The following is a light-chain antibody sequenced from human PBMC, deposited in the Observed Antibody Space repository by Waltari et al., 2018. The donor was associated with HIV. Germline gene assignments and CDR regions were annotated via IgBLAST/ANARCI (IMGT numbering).Light chain of an antibody. V-gene: IGLV2-14*01. CDR2: EVS. CDR3: SSYTSSSTSHV. Sequence: QSALTQPAPVSGSPGQSITISRTGTSSDPGGYHYVSWYQQHPGKAPKLMIYEVSNRPSGVSNRFSGSKSGNTASLTISGLQAEDEADYYCSSYTSSSTSHVFGTGTKVTVL. J-gene: IGLJ1*01. CDR1: SSDPGGYHY.